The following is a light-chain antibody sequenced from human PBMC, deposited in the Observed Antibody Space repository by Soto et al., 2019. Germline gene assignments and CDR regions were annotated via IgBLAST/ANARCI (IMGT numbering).Light chain of an antibody. CDR3: QQRKYWPPLT. V-gene: IGKV3-11*01. CDR1: QSVDMY. CDR2: DAT. Sequence: ETVLTQSPATLSLSPGERATLSCRANQSVDMYLAWYQQKPGQAPRLLIYDATNRAPGIPARFSGSGSGTDFTLTISSLEPEDFALYYCQQRKYWPPLTFGQGTRLEIK. J-gene: IGKJ5*01.